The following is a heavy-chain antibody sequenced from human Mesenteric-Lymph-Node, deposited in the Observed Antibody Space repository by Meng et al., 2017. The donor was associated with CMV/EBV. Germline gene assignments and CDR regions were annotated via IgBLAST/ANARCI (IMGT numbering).Heavy chain of an antibody. Sequence: GESLKISCAASGFTFSSYGMHWVRQAPGKGLEWVAFIRYDGSNKYYADSVKGRFTISRDNSKNTLYLQMNSLRAEDTAVYFCATDTRGYFDYWGQGTGTLVTVSS. V-gene: IGHV3-30*02. CDR3: ATDTRGYFDY. CDR2: IRYDGSNK. D-gene: IGHD3-10*01. CDR1: GFTFSSYG. J-gene: IGHJ4*02.